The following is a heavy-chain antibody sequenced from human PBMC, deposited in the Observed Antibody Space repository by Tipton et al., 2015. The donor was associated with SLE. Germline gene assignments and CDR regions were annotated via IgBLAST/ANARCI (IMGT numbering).Heavy chain of an antibody. J-gene: IGHJ6*03. CDR3: ARDLAILGVVPFTDMDI. Sequence: TLSLTCTVSGGSISSYYWSWIRQPPGKGLEWIGYIYYRGATNYSPSFESRVTLSFDMSKNQVSQKLNSVTAADTAVYYCARDLAILGVVPFTDMDIWGKGTTVTVSS. D-gene: IGHD3-3*01. CDR1: GGSISSYY. CDR2: IYYRGAT. V-gene: IGHV4-59*12.